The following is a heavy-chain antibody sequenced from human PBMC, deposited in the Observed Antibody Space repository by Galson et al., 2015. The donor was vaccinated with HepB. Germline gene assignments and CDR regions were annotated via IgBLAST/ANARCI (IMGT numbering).Heavy chain of an antibody. CDR2: IWYDGSKE. Sequence: SLRLSCAASGFTFSNYGIHWVRQAPGKGLEWLTFIWYDGSKEYYAESVKGRFTISRDNSKNALYLQMNSLRADDTAVYYCARDWSLFDVSGYFDDWGRGTLVTVSS. J-gene: IGHJ4*02. CDR1: GFTFSNYG. CDR3: ARDWSLFDVSGYFDD. D-gene: IGHD2-15*01. V-gene: IGHV3-33*08.